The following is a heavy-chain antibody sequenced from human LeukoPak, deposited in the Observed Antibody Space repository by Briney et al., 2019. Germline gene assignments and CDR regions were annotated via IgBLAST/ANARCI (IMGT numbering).Heavy chain of an antibody. D-gene: IGHD5-18*01. Sequence: ASVTVSCTASGYTFTSYDINWVRQATGQGLEWMGWMNPNSGNTGYAQKFQGRVTMTRNTSISTAYMELSSLRSEDTAVYYCARDNGGTAMAYYYYYYMDVWGKGTTVTISS. J-gene: IGHJ6*03. CDR3: ARDNGGTAMAYYYYYYMDV. V-gene: IGHV1-8*01. CDR1: GYTFTSYD. CDR2: MNPNSGNT.